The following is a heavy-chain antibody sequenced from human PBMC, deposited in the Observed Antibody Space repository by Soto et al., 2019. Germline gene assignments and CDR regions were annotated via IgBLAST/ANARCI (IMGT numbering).Heavy chain of an antibody. CDR3: AKLGGPTMSLLWSAGDY. J-gene: IGHJ4*02. CDR1: GFTFSSYG. V-gene: IGHV3-30*18. D-gene: IGHD2-21*01. Sequence: GGSLRLSCAASGFTFSSYGMHWVRQAPGKGLEWVAVISYDGSNKYYADSVKGRFTISRDNSKNTLYLQMNSLRAEDTAVYYCAKLGGPTMSLLWSAGDYWGQGTLVTVSS. CDR2: ISYDGSNK.